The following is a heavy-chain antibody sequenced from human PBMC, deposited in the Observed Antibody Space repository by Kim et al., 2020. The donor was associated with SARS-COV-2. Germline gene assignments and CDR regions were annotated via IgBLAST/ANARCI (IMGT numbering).Heavy chain of an antibody. J-gene: IGHJ4*02. Sequence: KCKGRVTITADESTSTAYMELSSLRSEDTAVYYCARAPIKGIAVAGTFDYWGQGTLVTVSS. D-gene: IGHD6-19*01. CDR3: ARAPIKGIAVAGTFDY. V-gene: IGHV1-69*01.